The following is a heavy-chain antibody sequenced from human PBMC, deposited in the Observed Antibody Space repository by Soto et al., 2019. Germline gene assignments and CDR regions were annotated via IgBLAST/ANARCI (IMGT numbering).Heavy chain of an antibody. CDR2: FDPEDGET. CDR3: ATNDYYGSGSYHAFDI. D-gene: IGHD3-10*01. V-gene: IGHV1-24*01. J-gene: IGHJ3*02. Sequence: AASVKVSCKVSGYTLTELSMHWVRQAPGKGLERMGGFDPEDGETIYAQKFQGRVTMTEDTSTDTAYMELSSLRSEDTAVYYCATNDYYGSGSYHAFDIWGQGTMVTVSS. CDR1: GYTLTELS.